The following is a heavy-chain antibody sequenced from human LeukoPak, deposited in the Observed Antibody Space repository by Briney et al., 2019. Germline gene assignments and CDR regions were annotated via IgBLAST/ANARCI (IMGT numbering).Heavy chain of an antibody. CDR2: IYTSGGT. CDR3: ARQPPQYYGMDV. J-gene: IGHJ6*02. Sequence: SETLSLTCPVSGGSFSNYYWSWIRQPAGKGLEWIGRIYTSGGTNYNPSVKSRVTMSVDTSNNQFSLKLTSVTAADTAVYYCARQPPQYYGMDVWGQGTTVTVSS. CDR1: GGSFSNYY. D-gene: IGHD1-14*01. V-gene: IGHV4-4*07.